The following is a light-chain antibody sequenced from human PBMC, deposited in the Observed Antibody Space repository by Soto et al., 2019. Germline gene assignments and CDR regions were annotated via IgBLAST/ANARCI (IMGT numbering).Light chain of an antibody. CDR2: GAS. Sequence: EVVLTQSPGTLSLSPGETATLSCRTSQSVYNNYLAWYQQKPGQAPRLLIHGASSRATDVPDRFSASGSGTDFTLTIRRLEPEDFAVYYCQQFTFSMSTFGQGTRVQV. CDR1: QSVYNNY. V-gene: IGKV3-20*01. CDR3: QQFTFSMST. J-gene: IGKJ1*01.